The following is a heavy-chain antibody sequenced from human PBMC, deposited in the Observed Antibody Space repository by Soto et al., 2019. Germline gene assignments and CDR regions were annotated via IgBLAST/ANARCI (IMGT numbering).Heavy chain of an antibody. D-gene: IGHD4-17*01. CDR2: IWNDGSNK. V-gene: IGHV3-33*01. CDR1: GISFRSYG. CDR3: ARPAHDYGDLDY. J-gene: IGHJ4*02. Sequence: QVQLVESGGGVVQPGRSLRLSCAASGISFRSYGMHWVRQAPGKGLEWVAVIWNDGSNKYYADSVKGGFTISKDNSKNTLYLQMNSLRAGDTAVYYCARPAHDYGDLDYWGQGTLVTVSS.